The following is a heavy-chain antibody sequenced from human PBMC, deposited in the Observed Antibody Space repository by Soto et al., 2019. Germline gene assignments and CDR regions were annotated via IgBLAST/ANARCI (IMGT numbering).Heavy chain of an antibody. D-gene: IGHD3-16*02. J-gene: IGHJ3*02. CDR3: ARGCNIWGSYRQRDAFDI. V-gene: IGHV4-34*01. CDR2: INHSGST. CDR1: GGSFSGYY. Sequence: SETLSLTCAVYGGSFSGYYWSWIRQPPGKGLEWIGEINHSGSTNYNPSLKSRVTISVDTSKNQFSLKLSSVTAADTAVYYCARGCNIWGSYRQRDAFDIWGQGTMVTVSS.